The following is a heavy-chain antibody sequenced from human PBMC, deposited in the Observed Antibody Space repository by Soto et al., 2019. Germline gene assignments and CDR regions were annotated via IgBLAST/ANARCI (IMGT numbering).Heavy chain of an antibody. Sequence: VASVKVSCKASGGTFSSYTISWVRQAPGQGLEWMGRIIPILGIANYAQKFQGRVTITADKSTSTAYMELSSLRSEDTAVYYCAREIKEGYDILTGYYNDPFDYWGQGTLVTVSS. CDR2: IIPILGIA. D-gene: IGHD3-9*01. V-gene: IGHV1-69*04. J-gene: IGHJ4*02. CDR1: GGTFSSYT. CDR3: AREIKEGYDILTGYYNDPFDY.